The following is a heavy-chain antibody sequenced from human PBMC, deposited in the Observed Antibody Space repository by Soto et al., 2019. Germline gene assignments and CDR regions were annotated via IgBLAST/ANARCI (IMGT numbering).Heavy chain of an antibody. Sequence: QVQLVQSGAEVKKSGASVKVSCKASGYTFTSYGINWVRQAPGQGLEWLGWISPYDGYTNYAQILAGRVYMTTDTSTKTAYMELRSLRSDDTAMYYCARGGYYDSSGSRNYHYYGMNVWGQGTTVTVSS. J-gene: IGHJ6*02. D-gene: IGHD3-22*01. V-gene: IGHV1-18*01. CDR1: GYTFTSYG. CDR2: ISPYDGYT. CDR3: ARGGYYDSSGSRNYHYYGMNV.